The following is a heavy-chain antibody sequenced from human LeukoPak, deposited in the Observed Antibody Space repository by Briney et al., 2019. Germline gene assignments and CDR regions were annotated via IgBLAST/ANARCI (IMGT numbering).Heavy chain of an antibody. CDR3: ARGPGFDY. CDR2: IRGDGTT. Sequence: AGGSLRLSCAASGFTVSSSYMSWVRQAPGKGLEWVSVIRGDGTTAYADSVKGRFTISRDTSRNTLYLQMNSLRAEDTAVYYCARGPGFDYWGQGTLVTVSS. V-gene: IGHV3-53*01. J-gene: IGHJ4*02. CDR1: GFTVSSSY.